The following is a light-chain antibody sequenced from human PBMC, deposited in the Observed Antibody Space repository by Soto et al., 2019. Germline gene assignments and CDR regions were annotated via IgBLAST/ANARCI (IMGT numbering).Light chain of an antibody. V-gene: IGKV3-20*01. CDR1: ETVTGKY. CDR2: AAS. CDR3: QQYSSPPKT. Sequence: EIVLTQSPGTLSLSPADRATLSCRASETVTGKYLAWYQQKVGQAPRLLIFAASNRATGIPDRFSGSGSGTDFTLTTRRLEPEDFAMYFCQQYSSPPKTFGQGTNVEIK. J-gene: IGKJ1*01.